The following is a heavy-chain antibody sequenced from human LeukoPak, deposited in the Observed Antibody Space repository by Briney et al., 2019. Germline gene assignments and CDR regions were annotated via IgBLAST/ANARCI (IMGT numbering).Heavy chain of an antibody. V-gene: IGHV4-39*01. Sequence: PSETLSLTCTVSGGSISSGGDYWGWIRQPPGKGLEWIGSIYYSGNTFYNPSVKSRVTMSVDTSENQFSLKLTSVTAADTAVYYCARNGSYYAFDPWGQGSLVTVSS. J-gene: IGHJ5*02. D-gene: IGHD3-22*01. CDR3: ARNGSYYAFDP. CDR1: GGSISSGGDY. CDR2: IYYSGNT.